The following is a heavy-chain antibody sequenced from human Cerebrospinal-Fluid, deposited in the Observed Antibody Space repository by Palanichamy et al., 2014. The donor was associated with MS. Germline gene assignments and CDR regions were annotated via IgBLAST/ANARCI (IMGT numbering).Heavy chain of an antibody. J-gene: IGHJ4*02. Sequence: VQLVVSGGGLVQPGGSLRLSCAASEFSVKNNYMSWVRQAPGKGLEWVSIIYAGGSTYYADSAKGRFTIARDNPKNTVFLQMNSLRPDDTGVYYCATLSRRSSSPIDYWGQGTLVSVSS. CDR1: EFSVKNNY. D-gene: IGHD6-6*01. V-gene: IGHV3-66*02. CDR3: ATLSRRSSSPIDY. CDR2: IYAGGST.